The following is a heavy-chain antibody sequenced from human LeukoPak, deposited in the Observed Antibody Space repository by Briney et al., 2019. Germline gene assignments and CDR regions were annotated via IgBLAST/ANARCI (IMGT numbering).Heavy chain of an antibody. CDR3: ARDRHGMAV. Sequence: PGGSLRLSCAASGFTLSSYDMHWVRQVTGKGLEWVSAIGVAGDTYYPGSVKGRFIITRENATNSLYLQMNSLRVEDTAVYYCARDRHGMAVWGQGTTVVVSS. V-gene: IGHV3-13*01. CDR2: IGVAGDT. CDR1: GFTLSSYD. J-gene: IGHJ6*02.